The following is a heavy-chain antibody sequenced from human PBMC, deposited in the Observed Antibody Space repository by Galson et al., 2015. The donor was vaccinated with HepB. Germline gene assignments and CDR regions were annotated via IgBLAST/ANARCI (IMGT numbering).Heavy chain of an antibody. J-gene: IGHJ3*01. V-gene: IGHV3-66*01. Sequence: SLRLSCAASGFTVSGTYMIWVRQAPGKGLECVSLIESGDKKYYIDSVKGRFTISRDNSLNTMPLQLNSLRAEDSGVYYCAVSGTPGGFDFWGQGTMVTVSS. CDR2: IESGDKK. D-gene: IGHD1-14*01. CDR1: GFTVSGTY. CDR3: AVSGTPGGFDF.